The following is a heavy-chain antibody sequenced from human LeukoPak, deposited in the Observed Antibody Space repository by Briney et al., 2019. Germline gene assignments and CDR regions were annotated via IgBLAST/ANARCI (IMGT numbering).Heavy chain of an antibody. CDR1: GYTFTGYY. Sequence: GASVKVSCKASGYTFTGYYMHWVRQAPGQGLEWMGWINPNSGGTNYAQKFQGRVTMTRDTSISTAYMELSRLRSDDTAVYYCARQWKYGSGSYYRSNWFDPWGQGTLVTVSS. D-gene: IGHD3-10*01. CDR2: INPNSGGT. CDR3: ARQWKYGSGSYYRSNWFDP. V-gene: IGHV1-2*02. J-gene: IGHJ5*02.